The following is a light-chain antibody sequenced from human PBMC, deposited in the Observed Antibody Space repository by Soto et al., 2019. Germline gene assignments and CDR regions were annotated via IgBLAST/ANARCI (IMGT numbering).Light chain of an antibody. CDR1: SSDVGGYNY. J-gene: IGLJ1*01. V-gene: IGLV2-14*01. CDR2: DVS. Sequence: QSALTQPASVSGSPGQSITISFTGTSSDVGGYNYVSWYQQHPGKPPKLMISDVSNRPSGVSPRFSGYKSGNSASLTIAGLQAEEEADYYCSSYTSSSPHVFGSGTKLTVL. CDR3: SSYTSSSPHV.